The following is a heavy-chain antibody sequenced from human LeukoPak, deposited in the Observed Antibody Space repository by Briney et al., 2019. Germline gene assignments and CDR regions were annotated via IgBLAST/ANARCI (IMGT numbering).Heavy chain of an antibody. V-gene: IGHV3-74*01. Sequence: PGGSRRLSCAASGFTFSSYWMHWVRQDPGKGLVWVSRNSDGRSTSYADSVKGRFTISRDNAKYTLYLQMNSLRAEDTAVYYCARGHFGLPGYYYMDVWGKGTTVTVSS. CDR1: GFTFSSYW. D-gene: IGHD3/OR15-3a*01. CDR2: NSDGRST. CDR3: ARGHFGLPGYYYMDV. J-gene: IGHJ6*03.